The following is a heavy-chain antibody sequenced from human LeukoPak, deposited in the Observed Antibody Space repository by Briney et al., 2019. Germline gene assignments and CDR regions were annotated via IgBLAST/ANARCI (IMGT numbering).Heavy chain of an antibody. J-gene: IGHJ4*02. V-gene: IGHV3-74*01. Sequence: GGSLRLSCAASGFTFSSYWMHWVRQAPGKGLVWVSRINSDGSSTSYADSVKGRFTISRDDAKNTLYLQMNSLRAEDTAVYYCTRVLDSGSAIDYWGQGTLVTVSS. CDR3: TRVLDSGSAIDY. CDR2: INSDGSST. D-gene: IGHD1-26*01. CDR1: GFTFSSYW.